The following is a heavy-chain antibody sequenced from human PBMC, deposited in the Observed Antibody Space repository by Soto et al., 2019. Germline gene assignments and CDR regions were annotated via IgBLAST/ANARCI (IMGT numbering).Heavy chain of an antibody. CDR2: IIPIFGTA. D-gene: IGHD2-2*01. Sequence: QVQLVKSGAEVKKPGSSVKVSCTASGGTFSSYAISWVRQAPGQGLEWMGGIIPIFGTANYAQKFQGRVTITADKSTSTAYMELSSLRSEETAVYYCARDGGYCSSTSCPGDYWGQGTLVTVSS. CDR3: ARDGGYCSSTSCPGDY. CDR1: GGTFSSYA. V-gene: IGHV1-69*06. J-gene: IGHJ4*02.